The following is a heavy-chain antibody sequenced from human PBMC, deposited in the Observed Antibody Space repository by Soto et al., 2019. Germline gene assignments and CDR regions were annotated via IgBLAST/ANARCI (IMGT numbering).Heavy chain of an antibody. CDR2: IDWDDDK. V-gene: IGHV2-70*01. D-gene: IGHD6-13*01. CDR3: ARTLYSRRWYYFDY. CDR1: GFSLSTSGIC. Sequence: SGPTLVNPTQTLTLTCTFSGFSLSTSGICVSWIRQPPGKALEWLALIDWDDDKYYRTSLKTRLTISKDTSKNQVVLTMTNMDHVDKATYYCARTLYSRRWYYFDYWGQGTLVPVS. J-gene: IGHJ4*02.